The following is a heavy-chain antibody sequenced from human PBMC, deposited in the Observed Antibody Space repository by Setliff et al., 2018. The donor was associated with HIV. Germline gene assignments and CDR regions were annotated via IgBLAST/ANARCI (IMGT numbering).Heavy chain of an antibody. J-gene: IGHJ6*03. CDR3: TRDYPFDWNSVMDV. CDR2: ISSSSTSI. D-gene: IGHD1-7*01. Sequence: GGSLRLSCAASGFTFSNAWMSWVRQAPGKGLEWVSSISSSSTSIYYADSVKGRFTISRDNAKNSLYLQMSSLRAEDTAVYYCTRDYPFDWNSVMDVWGKGTTVTVSS. V-gene: IGHV3-21*01. CDR1: GFTFSNAW.